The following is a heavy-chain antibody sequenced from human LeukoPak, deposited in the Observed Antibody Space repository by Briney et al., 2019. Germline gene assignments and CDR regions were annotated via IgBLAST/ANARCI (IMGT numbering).Heavy chain of an antibody. CDR3: ARDYYGDYYFDY. CDR2: ISRSSSYI. CDR1: GFTFSSYA. V-gene: IGHV3-21*01. D-gene: IGHD4-17*01. J-gene: IGHJ4*02. Sequence: GGSLRLSCAASGFTFSSYAMSWVRQAPGKGLEWVSSISRSSSYIYYADSVKGRFTISRDNAKSSLYLQMNSLRAEDTAVYYCARDYYGDYYFDYWGQGTLVTVSS.